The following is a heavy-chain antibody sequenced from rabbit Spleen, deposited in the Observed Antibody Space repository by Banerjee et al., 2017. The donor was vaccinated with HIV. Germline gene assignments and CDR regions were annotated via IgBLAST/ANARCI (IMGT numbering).Heavy chain of an antibody. CDR3: ARDLPEIVGWNFGF. Sequence: QSLEESGGGLVQAEGSLTLTCTVFGFSFSNNYYMCWVRQAPGKGLEWIGYIDPVFGSTYYASWVNGRFTISKTSSTTVTLQMTSLTAADTATYFCARDLPEIVGWNFGFWGPGTLVTVS. CDR2: IDPVFGST. J-gene: IGHJ4*02. D-gene: IGHD1-1*01. CDR1: GFSFSNNYY. V-gene: IGHV1S40*01.